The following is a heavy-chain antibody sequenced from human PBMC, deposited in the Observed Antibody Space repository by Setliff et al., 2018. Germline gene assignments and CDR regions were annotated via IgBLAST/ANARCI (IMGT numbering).Heavy chain of an antibody. D-gene: IGHD5-18*01. CDR1: GYTFTGYY. CDR3: AAIGLDTAMITGVLFDF. CDR2: INPNSGGT. J-gene: IGHJ4*02. V-gene: IGHV1-2*04. Sequence: ASVKVSCKASGYTFTGYYMHWVRQAPGQGLEWMGWINPNSGGTNYAQKFQGWVTMTRDTSISTAYMELSRLRSEDTAVYYCAAIGLDTAMITGVLFDFWGQGTLVTVSS.